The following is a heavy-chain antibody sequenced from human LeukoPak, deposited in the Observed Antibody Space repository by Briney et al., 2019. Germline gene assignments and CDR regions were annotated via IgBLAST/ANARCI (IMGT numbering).Heavy chain of an antibody. D-gene: IGHD5-18*01. Sequence: SETLSLTCTVSGDSFTSVTDYWAWIRQPPGKGLEWIASGDYSGSTYYNPSLKSRVTISVDTSKNQFSLKLSSVTAADTAVYYCARTLVRGDTATDYWGQGTLVTVSS. CDR2: GDYSGST. CDR1: GDSFTSVTDY. V-gene: IGHV4-39*01. J-gene: IGHJ4*02. CDR3: ARTLVRGDTATDY.